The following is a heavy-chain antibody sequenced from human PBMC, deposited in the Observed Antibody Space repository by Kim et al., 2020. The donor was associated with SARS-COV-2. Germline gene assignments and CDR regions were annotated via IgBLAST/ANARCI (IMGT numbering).Heavy chain of an antibody. D-gene: IGHD3-22*01. V-gene: IGHV4-31*03. J-gene: IGHJ4*02. CDR2: IYYSGST. Sequence: SETLSLTCTVSGGSISSGGYYWSWIRQHPGKGLEWIGYIYYSGSTYYNPSLKSRVTISVDTSKNQFSLKLSSVTAADTAVYCCAREGYDSSAYYFDYWGQGTLVTVSS. CDR1: GGSISSGGYY. CDR3: AREGYDSSAYYFDY.